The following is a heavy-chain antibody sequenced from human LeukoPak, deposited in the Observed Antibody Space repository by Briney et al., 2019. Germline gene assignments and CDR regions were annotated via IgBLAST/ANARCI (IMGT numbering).Heavy chain of an antibody. D-gene: IGHD1-26*01. CDR1: GFTFSSYS. J-gene: IGHJ4*02. Sequence: GGSLRLSCAASGFTFSSYSMNWVRQAPGKGLEWVSSISTSSSYIYYADSVKGRFTISRDNAKNSLYLQMNSLRAEDTAVYYCARDGAGSYYYFDYWGQGTLVTVSS. CDR2: ISTSSSYI. CDR3: ARDGAGSYYYFDY. V-gene: IGHV3-21*01.